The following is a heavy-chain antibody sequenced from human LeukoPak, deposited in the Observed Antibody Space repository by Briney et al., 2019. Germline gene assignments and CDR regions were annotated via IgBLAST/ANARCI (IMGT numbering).Heavy chain of an antibody. CDR1: GGSFSGYY. V-gene: IGHV4-34*01. CDR2: INHSGST. D-gene: IGHD2-2*01. Sequence: SETLSLTCAVYGGSFSGYYWSWIRQPPGKGLEWIGEINHSGSTNYNPSLKSRVTISVDTSKNQFSLKLSSVTAADTAVYYCARRPPQMLAWGGMDVWGQGTTVTVSS. J-gene: IGHJ6*02. CDR3: ARRPPQMLAWGGMDV.